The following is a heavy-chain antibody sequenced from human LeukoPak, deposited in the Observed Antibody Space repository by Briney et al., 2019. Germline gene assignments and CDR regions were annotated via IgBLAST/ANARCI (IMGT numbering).Heavy chain of an antibody. CDR1: GGSISSYY. J-gene: IGHJ4*02. CDR2: IYYSGST. V-gene: IGHV4-59*04. CDR3: ARHATIAAAGDY. Sequence: SETLSLTCTVSGGSISSYYWSWIRQPPGKGLEWIGYIYYSGSTYYNPSLNSRVTMFVDTSKNQFSLELTSVTAADTAVYFCARHATIAAAGDYWGQGTLVTVSS. D-gene: IGHD6-13*01.